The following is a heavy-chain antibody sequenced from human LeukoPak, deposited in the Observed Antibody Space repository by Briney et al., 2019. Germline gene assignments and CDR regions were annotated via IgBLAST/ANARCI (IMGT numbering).Heavy chain of an antibody. CDR1: GFTFSDYY. Sequence: VGSLRLSCAASGFTFSDYYMSWIRQAPGKGLEWVSYISSSSYTNYADSVKGRFTISRDNAKNSLYLQMNGLRAEVTAVYYCARAYQDFMVRGVIFWFDPWGQGTLVTVCS. CDR3: ARAYQDFMVRGVIFWFDP. D-gene: IGHD3-10*01. V-gene: IGHV3-11*06. CDR2: ISSSSYT. J-gene: IGHJ5*02.